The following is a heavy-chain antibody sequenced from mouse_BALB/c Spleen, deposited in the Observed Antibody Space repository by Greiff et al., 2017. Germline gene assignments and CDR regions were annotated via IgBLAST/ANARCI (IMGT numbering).Heavy chain of an antibody. CDR3: ARSGYYYGTPFDV. V-gene: IGHV1-7*01. Sequence: QVQLKESGAELAKPGASVKMSCKASGYTFTSYWMHWVKQRPGQGLEWIGYINPSTGYTEYNQKFKDKATLTADKSSSTAYMQLSSLTSEDSAVYYCARSGYYYGTPFDVWGAGTTVTVSS. CDR2: INPSTGYT. CDR1: GYTFTSYW. D-gene: IGHD2-1*01. J-gene: IGHJ1*01.